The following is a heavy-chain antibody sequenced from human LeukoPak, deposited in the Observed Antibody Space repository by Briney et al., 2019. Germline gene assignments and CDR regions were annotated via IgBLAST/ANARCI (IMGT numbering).Heavy chain of an antibody. CDR2: IYSGDDT. CDR1: EFTVTSNY. V-gene: IGHV3-53*01. J-gene: IGHJ4*02. D-gene: IGHD6-6*01. CDR3: ATGGAARSAGH. Sequence: GGSLRLSCAASEFTVTSNYMSWVRQAPGKGLEWVSVIYSGDDTYYADSVKGRFTISRDTYKNLVYLQMNSLRAEDTAVYYCATGGAARSAGHWGQGTLVTVSS.